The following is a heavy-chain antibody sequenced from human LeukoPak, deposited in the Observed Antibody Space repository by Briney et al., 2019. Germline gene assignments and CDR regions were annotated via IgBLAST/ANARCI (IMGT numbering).Heavy chain of an antibody. CDR2: INHSGST. Sequence: SETLSLTCAVYGGSFSGYYWSWIRQPPGKGLEWIGEINHSGSTNYNPSLKSRVTISVGTSKNQFSLKLSSVTAADTAVYYCARDLSGSLPDYWGQGTLVTVSS. J-gene: IGHJ4*02. V-gene: IGHV4-34*01. CDR1: GGSFSGYY. D-gene: IGHD1-26*01. CDR3: ARDLSGSLPDY.